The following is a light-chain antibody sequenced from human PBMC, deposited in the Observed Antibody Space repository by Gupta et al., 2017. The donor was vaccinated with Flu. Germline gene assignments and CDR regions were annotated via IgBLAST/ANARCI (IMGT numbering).Light chain of an antibody. CDR1: SSNIGSNF. CDR3: ATWDDSVSGPWV. Sequence: SVLTQPPSASGTPGQRVTISCSGSSSNIGSNFVYWYQQLPGTAPKLLIYRNNKRPSGVPDRFSGSKSGTTASLAISGLRSEDEAEYHCATWDDSVSGPWVFGGGTKLTVL. V-gene: IGLV1-47*01. J-gene: IGLJ3*02. CDR2: RNN.